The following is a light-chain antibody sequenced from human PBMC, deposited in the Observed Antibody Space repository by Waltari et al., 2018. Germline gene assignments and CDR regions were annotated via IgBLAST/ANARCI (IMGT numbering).Light chain of an antibody. CDR1: ESINRW. Sequence: DIQMTPSPSTLSAVVGDTVTTTCRASESINRWLAWYQEKPGKAPKLLIQKASKLESGVPSRFSGSGSGTEFTLTISSLQADDFASYYCQQYRISPWTFGQGTKVEI. CDR2: KAS. J-gene: IGKJ1*01. V-gene: IGKV1-5*03. CDR3: QQYRISPWT.